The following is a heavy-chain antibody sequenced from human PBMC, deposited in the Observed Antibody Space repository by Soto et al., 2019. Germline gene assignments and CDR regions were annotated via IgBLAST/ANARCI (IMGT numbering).Heavy chain of an antibody. CDR2: IYYTGST. CDR3: AREFSNSPEAFDS. V-gene: IGHV4-61*01. J-gene: IGHJ4*02. CDR1: GGSVNSDTFY. Sequence: SETLSLTCTVSGGSVNSDTFYWSWIRQPPGRGLEWIGYIYYTGSTNYNPSLKSRVTTSINTSRNQFSLKLTSVTAADTAVYYCAREFSNSPEAFDSWGQGSLVTVSS. D-gene: IGHD6-6*01.